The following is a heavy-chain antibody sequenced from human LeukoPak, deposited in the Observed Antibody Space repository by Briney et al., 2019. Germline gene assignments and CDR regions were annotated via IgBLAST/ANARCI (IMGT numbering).Heavy chain of an antibody. V-gene: IGHV1-18*01. Sequence: ASVKVSCKASGYSFSCYGISWVRQAPGQGLEWMGWISAYNGDTHYAQKFQGRVTMTTDTSTSTAYMELRSLRSDDTAMYYCARRGGKNYGDYLLYYYYMDVWGKGTTVTVSS. D-gene: IGHD4-17*01. CDR3: ARRGGKNYGDYLLYYYYMDV. CDR2: ISAYNGDT. J-gene: IGHJ6*03. CDR1: GYSFSCYG.